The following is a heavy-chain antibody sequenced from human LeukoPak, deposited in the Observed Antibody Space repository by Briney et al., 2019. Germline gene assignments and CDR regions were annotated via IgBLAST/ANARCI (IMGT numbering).Heavy chain of an antibody. V-gene: IGHV3-21*01. CDR1: GFNFSSYS. Sequence: PGGSLRLSCAASGFNFSSYSMNWVRQAPGKGLAWVSSISSSSSVRYYADSVKGRFTNSRDNAKNSLYLQMNSLRAEDTAVYYCARESSGYFYWGQGTLVTVSS. J-gene: IGHJ4*02. D-gene: IGHD3-22*01. CDR2: ISSSSSVR. CDR3: ARESSGYFY.